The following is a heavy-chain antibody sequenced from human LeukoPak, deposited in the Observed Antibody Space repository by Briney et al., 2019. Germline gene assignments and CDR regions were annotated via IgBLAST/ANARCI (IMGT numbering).Heavy chain of an antibody. J-gene: IGHJ4*02. CDR1: GFTLSGSA. CDR2: IRSKANSYAT. Sequence: GGSLRLSCAASGFTLSGSAMHWVRQASGKGLEWVGRIRSKANSYATAYAASVKGRFTISRDDSKNTAYLQMNSLRAEDTAVYYCATENRGWFDYWGQGTLVTVSS. D-gene: IGHD1-14*01. CDR3: ATENRGWFDY. V-gene: IGHV3-73*01.